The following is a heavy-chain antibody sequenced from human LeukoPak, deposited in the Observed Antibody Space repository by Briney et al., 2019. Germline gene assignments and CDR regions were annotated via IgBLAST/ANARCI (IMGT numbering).Heavy chain of an antibody. V-gene: IGHV3-7*01. J-gene: IGHJ5*02. CDR2: IKQDGSEK. Sequence: GGSLRLSCAASGFTFDDYGMSWVRQAPGKGLEWVANIKQDGSEKYYVDSVKGRFTISRDNAKNSLYLQMNSLRAEDTAVYYCARDCGSYRRWFDPWGQGTLVTVSS. D-gene: IGHD1-26*01. CDR3: ARDCGSYRRWFDP. CDR1: GFTFDDYG.